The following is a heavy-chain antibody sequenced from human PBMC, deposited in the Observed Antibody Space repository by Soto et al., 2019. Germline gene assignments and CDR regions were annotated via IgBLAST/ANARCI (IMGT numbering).Heavy chain of an antibody. CDR2: MNPNSGNT. D-gene: IGHD3-9*01. CDR1: GYTFTSHD. V-gene: IGHV1-8*01. J-gene: IGHJ4*02. CDR3: ARGSAGATGRDY. Sequence: QVQLVQSGAEVKKHGASVKVSCKASGYTFTSHDINWVRQATGQGLEWMGWMNPNSGNTGYAQQFQGRVTMTRDTSISTAWMELSSLRCEDTAVYYCARGSAGATGRDYWGQRTLVTVFS.